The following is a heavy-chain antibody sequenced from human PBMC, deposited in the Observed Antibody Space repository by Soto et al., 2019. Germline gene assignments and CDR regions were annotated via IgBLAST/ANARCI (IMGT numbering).Heavy chain of an antibody. CDR1: GGSISSSSYY. Sequence: SETLSLTCTVSGGSISSSSYYWGWIRQPPGKGLEWIGSIYYSGSTYYNPSLKSRVTISVDTSKNQFSLKLSSVTAADTAVYYCARPYPYYYDSSGYAWSQGTLVT. V-gene: IGHV4-39*01. CDR3: ARPYPYYYDSSGYA. CDR2: IYYSGST. J-gene: IGHJ5*02. D-gene: IGHD3-22*01.